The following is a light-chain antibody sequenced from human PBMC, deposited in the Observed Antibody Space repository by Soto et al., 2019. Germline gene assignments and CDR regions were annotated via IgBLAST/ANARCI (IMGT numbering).Light chain of an antibody. V-gene: IGKV1-39*01. CDR2: AAS. CDR1: QSINTY. CDR3: QQSYSTSYT. Sequence: DIQMTQSPTSLSASVGDRVTITCRASQSINTYLNWYQQKPGKAPQLLIYAASSLQSGVPSRFSGSGSGTDFILTISSLQPEDFATYYCQQSYSTSYTLGQGTKLDIK. J-gene: IGKJ2*01.